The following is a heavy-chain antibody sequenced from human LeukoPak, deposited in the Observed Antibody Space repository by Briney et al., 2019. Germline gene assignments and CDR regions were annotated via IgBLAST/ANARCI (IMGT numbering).Heavy chain of an antibody. Sequence: GASVKVSCKASGGTFSSYAISWVRQAPGQGLEWMGRFIPILGIANYAQKFQGRVTITADKSTSTAYMELSSLRSEDTAVYYCARVALSRYSGYDHPYYYYGMDVWGQGTTVTVSS. CDR3: ARVALSRYSGYDHPYYYYGMDV. D-gene: IGHD5-12*01. CDR1: GGTFSSYA. V-gene: IGHV1-69*04. J-gene: IGHJ6*02. CDR2: FIPILGIA.